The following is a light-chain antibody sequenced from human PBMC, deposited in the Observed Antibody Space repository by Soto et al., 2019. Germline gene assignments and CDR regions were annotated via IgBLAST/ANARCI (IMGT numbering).Light chain of an antibody. CDR3: QQYDNLPYT. CDR2: DAS. J-gene: IGKJ2*01. V-gene: IGKV1-33*01. CDR1: QDITKY. Sequence: DIQMTQSPSSLSASVGDRGTITCQASQDITKYLSWFQQKPGKVPKLLMYDASELETGVPTRFSGSGSGTYFTFTISSLQPEDIATYYCQQYDNLPYTFGQGTKLEMK.